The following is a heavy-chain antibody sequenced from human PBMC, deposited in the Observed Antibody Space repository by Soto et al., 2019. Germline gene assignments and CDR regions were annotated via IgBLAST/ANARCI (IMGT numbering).Heavy chain of an antibody. Sequence: SETLSLTCTVSGGSISSYYWSWIRQPPGKGLEWIGYIYYSGSTNYNPSLKSRVTISVDTSKNQFSLKLSSVTAADTAVYYCARIGLEYSIIPTDTKFWFDPWGQGTLVTVYS. V-gene: IGHV4-59*01. CDR2: IYYSGST. CDR1: GGSISSYY. D-gene: IGHD4-4*01. J-gene: IGHJ5*02. CDR3: ARIGLEYSIIPTDTKFWFDP.